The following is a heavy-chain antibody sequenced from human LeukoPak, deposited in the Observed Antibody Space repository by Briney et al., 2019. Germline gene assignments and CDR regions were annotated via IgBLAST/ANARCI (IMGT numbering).Heavy chain of an antibody. Sequence: PGGSLRLSCAASGFSFSTYGLHWVRHTPGKGLEWVAFIRYDGSNEYYADSVKGRFTISRDNAKNSLYLQMNSLRAEDTAVYYCARDGSSSCYYWGQGTLVTVSS. V-gene: IGHV3-30*02. D-gene: IGHD6-13*01. CDR3: ARDGSSSCYY. CDR2: IRYDGSNE. J-gene: IGHJ4*02. CDR1: GFSFSTYG.